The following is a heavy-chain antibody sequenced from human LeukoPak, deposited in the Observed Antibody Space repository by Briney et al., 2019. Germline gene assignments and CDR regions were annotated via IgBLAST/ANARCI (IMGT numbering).Heavy chain of an antibody. CDR3: ARESENPYYYGSGSYVSY. CDR2: INHSGGT. J-gene: IGHJ4*02. Sequence: SETLSLTCAVYGGSFSGYYWSWIRQPPGKGLEWIVEINHSGGTNYNPSLKSRVTISVDTSKNQFSLKLSSVTAADTAVYYCARESENPYYYGSGSYVSYWGQGTLVTVSS. V-gene: IGHV4-34*01. D-gene: IGHD3-10*01. CDR1: GGSFSGYY.